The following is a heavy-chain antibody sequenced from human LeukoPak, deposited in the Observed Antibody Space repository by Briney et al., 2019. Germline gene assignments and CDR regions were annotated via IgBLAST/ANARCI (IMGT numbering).Heavy chain of an antibody. CDR1: GFTFSDYR. CDR2: ISSSGVYI. Sequence: GGSLRLSCAASGFTFSDYRMNWFRQAPGKGLEWVSSISSSGVYIYYADSVKGRFTISRDNSKNTLYLQMNSLRAEDTAVYYYAKSGSVTMVRGVIPYGMDVWGKGTTVTVSS. CDR3: AKSGSVTMVRGVIPYGMDV. J-gene: IGHJ6*04. D-gene: IGHD3-10*01. V-gene: IGHV3-21*04.